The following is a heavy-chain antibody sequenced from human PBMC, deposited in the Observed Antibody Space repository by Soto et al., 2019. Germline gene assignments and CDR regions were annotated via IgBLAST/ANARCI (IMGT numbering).Heavy chain of an antibody. J-gene: IGHJ6*02. Sequence: KSSETLSLTCTVSGGSISSYYWSWIRQPAGKGLEWIGRIYTSGSTNYNPSLKSRVTMSVDTSKNQFSLKLSSVTAADTAVYYCARDLGSGSSKRYYYYYGMDVWGQGTTVTVSS. CDR2: IYTSGST. V-gene: IGHV4-4*07. D-gene: IGHD3-10*01. CDR3: ARDLGSGSSKRYYYYYGMDV. CDR1: GGSISSYY.